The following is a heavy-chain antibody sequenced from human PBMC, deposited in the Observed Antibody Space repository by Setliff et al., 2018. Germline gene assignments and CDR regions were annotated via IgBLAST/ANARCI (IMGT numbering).Heavy chain of an antibody. Sequence: SETLSLTCTVSGGSISGSSYYWGGIRQPPGKGLEWIGSIYHSGSTKYNPSLKSRVTISVDTSKNQFSLKLSSVTAADTAAYFCARGDSSGYYYIVFDYWGQGKLVTVSS. V-gene: IGHV4-39*07. J-gene: IGHJ4*02. D-gene: IGHD3-22*01. CDR2: IYHSGST. CDR3: ARGDSSGYYYIVFDY. CDR1: GGSISGSSYY.